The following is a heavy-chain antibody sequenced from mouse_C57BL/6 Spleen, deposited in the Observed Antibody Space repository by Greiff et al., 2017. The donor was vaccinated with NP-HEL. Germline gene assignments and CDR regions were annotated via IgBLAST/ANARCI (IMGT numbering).Heavy chain of an antibody. Sequence: EVQGVESGGGLVKPGGSLKLSCAASGFTFSDYGMHWVRQAPEKGLEWVAYISSGSSTIHYADTVKGRFTISRDNAKNNLFLQMTSLRSEDTAMYYCARSTTVVDWYFDVWGTGTTVTVSS. D-gene: IGHD1-1*01. V-gene: IGHV5-17*01. J-gene: IGHJ1*03. CDR2: ISSGSSTI. CDR1: GFTFSDYG. CDR3: ARSTTVVDWYFDV.